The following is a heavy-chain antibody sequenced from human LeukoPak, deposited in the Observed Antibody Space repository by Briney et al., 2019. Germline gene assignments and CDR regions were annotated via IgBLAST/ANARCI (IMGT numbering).Heavy chain of an antibody. Sequence: GSLRLSCAASGFTFSSSSMNWVRQAPGKGLQWVSYISSNNTTIYYADSVKGRFTISRDNAKNSLYLQMNSLRAEDTAVYYCARDPRYCSSTSCSWGQGTLVTVSS. CDR3: ARDPRYCSSTSCS. CDR1: GFTFSSSS. V-gene: IGHV3-48*04. D-gene: IGHD2-2*01. CDR2: ISSNNTTI. J-gene: IGHJ5*02.